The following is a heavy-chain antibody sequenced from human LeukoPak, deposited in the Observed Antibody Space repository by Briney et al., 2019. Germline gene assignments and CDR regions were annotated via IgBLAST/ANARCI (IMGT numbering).Heavy chain of an antibody. CDR1: GYTFTGYY. CDR2: INPNSGGT. Sequence: GASVKVSCKASGYTFTGYYMHWVRQAPGQGLEWMGWINPNSGGTNYAQKFQGRVTMTRDTSISTAYMELSRLRSDDTAVYYCARDFDYYYYYMDVWGKETTVTVSS. CDR3: ARDFDYYYYYMDV. J-gene: IGHJ6*03. V-gene: IGHV1-2*02.